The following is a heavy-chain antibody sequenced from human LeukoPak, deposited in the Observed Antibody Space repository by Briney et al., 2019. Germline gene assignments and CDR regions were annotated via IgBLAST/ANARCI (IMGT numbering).Heavy chain of an antibody. CDR2: ITSTSSYI. CDR3: ARVDYYDSSGYYQGGAFDI. Sequence: GGSLRLSCAASGFTFSTYNMNWVRQAPGKGLEWVSSITSTSSYIYYADSVKGRFTISRDNSKNTLYLQMNSLRAEDTAVYYCARVDYYDSSGYYQGGAFDIWGQGTMVTVSS. J-gene: IGHJ3*02. D-gene: IGHD3-22*01. CDR1: GFTFSTYN. V-gene: IGHV3-21*01.